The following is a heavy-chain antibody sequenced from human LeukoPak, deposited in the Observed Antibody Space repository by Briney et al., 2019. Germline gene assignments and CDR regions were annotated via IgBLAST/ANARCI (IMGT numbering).Heavy chain of an antibody. Sequence: GGSLRLSCAASGFTFSSYGMHWVRRAPGKGREWVAVISYEGSNKYSADSVKGRFTISRDNSKNTLYLQMNSLRAEDTAVYYCATSQVRCGGDCHPGYYYYMDVWGKGTTVTVSS. CDR2: ISYEGSNK. CDR1: GFTFSSYG. CDR3: ATSQVRCGGDCHPGYYYYMDV. J-gene: IGHJ6*03. V-gene: IGHV3-30*03. D-gene: IGHD2-21*01.